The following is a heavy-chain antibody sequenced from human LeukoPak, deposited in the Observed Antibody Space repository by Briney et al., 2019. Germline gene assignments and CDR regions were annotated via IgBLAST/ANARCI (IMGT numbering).Heavy chain of an antibody. V-gene: IGHV3-11*04. Sequence: GGSLRLSCAASGFTFSDYYMSWIRQAPGKGLEWVSYISSSGSTIYYADSVKGRFTISRDNAKNSLYLQMNSLRAEDTAVYYCANTGPGIAAAGTGYYFDYWGQGTLVTVSS. CDR2: ISSSGSTI. D-gene: IGHD6-13*01. CDR3: ANTGPGIAAAGTGYYFDY. CDR1: GFTFSDYY. J-gene: IGHJ4*02.